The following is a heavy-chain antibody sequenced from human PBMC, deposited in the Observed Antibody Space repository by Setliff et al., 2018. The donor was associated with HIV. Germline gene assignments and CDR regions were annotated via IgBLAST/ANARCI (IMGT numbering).Heavy chain of an antibody. CDR3: ARRHYDFWSGYYNWFDP. J-gene: IGHJ5*02. CDR1: GGSISSYY. V-gene: IGHV4-4*07. Sequence: SETLSLTCAVSGGSISSYYWSWMRQPAGKGLEWIGRIFASGHTNYNPSLKSRVSISVDTSKNQFSLKLSSVTAADTAVYYCARRHYDFWSGYYNWFDPWGQGTLVTVSS. CDR2: IFASGHT. D-gene: IGHD3-3*01.